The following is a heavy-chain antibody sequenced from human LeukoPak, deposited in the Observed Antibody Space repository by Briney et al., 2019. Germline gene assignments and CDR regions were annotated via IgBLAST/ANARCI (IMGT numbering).Heavy chain of an antibody. J-gene: IGHJ4*02. D-gene: IGHD3-10*01. CDR1: GGTFSSYT. V-gene: IGHV1-69*02. CDR2: IIPILGIA. CDR3: ARSTFGELFEGFDY. Sequence: ASVKVSCKASGGTFSSYTISWVRQAPGQGLEWMGRIIPILGIANYAQKFQGRVTITADKSTSTAYMELSSLRFEDTAVYYCARSTFGELFEGFDYWGQGTLVTVSS.